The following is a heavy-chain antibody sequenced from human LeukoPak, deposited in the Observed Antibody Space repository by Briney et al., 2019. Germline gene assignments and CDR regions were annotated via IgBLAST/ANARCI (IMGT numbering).Heavy chain of an antibody. CDR3: ARIGLRGVIISRPLDY. CDR1: GYTFTSYD. J-gene: IGHJ4*02. V-gene: IGHV1-8*01. CDR2: MNPNSGNT. D-gene: IGHD3-16*02. Sequence: ASVKVSYKASGYTFTSYDINWVRQATGQGLEWMGWMNPNSGNTGYAQKFQGRVTMTRNTSTSTAYMELSSLRSEDTAVYYCARIGLRGVIISRPLDYWGQGTLVTVSS.